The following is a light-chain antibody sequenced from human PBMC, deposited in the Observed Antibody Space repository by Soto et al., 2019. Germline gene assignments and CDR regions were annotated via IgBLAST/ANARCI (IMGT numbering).Light chain of an antibody. J-gene: IGKJ1*01. Sequence: DIQMTQSPSTLSASVGDRVTITCRASQSISTWLAWYQQEPGKAPKLLIHKASSLQSGVPSRFSGSGSGTEFTLTISSLQPDDFATYYCQHYNSYSGAFGQGTKVDIK. CDR1: QSISTW. V-gene: IGKV1-5*03. CDR2: KAS. CDR3: QHYNSYSGA.